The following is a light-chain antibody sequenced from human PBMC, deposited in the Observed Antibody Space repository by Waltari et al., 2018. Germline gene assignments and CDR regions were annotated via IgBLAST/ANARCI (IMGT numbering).Light chain of an antibody. CDR2: RND. CDR1: SSTTGSNY. J-gene: IGLJ3*02. Sequence: QSVLTQPPSASGTPGQRVTIYCSGSSSTTGSNYVYWYQHLPGTAPKLLIYRNDQRPSGVPDRFSGSKSGTSASLAISELRSEDEADYYCVAWDDSLSATVFGGGTKLTVL. V-gene: IGLV1-47*01. CDR3: VAWDDSLSATV.